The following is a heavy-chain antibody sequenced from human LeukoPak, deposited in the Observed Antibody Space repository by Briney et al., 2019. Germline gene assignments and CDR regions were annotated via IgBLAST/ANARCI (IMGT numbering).Heavy chain of an antibody. J-gene: IGHJ4*02. Sequence: PGGSLRLSCAASGFTFSSYAMSWVRQAPGKGLEWVSAISGSGGGTYYADSVKGRFTISRDNSKNTLYLQMNSLRAEDTAVYYCAKDSGSYYRGSDYWGQGTLVTVSS. CDR3: AKDSGSYYRGSDY. CDR1: GFTFSSYA. D-gene: IGHD1-26*01. CDR2: ISGSGGGT. V-gene: IGHV3-23*01.